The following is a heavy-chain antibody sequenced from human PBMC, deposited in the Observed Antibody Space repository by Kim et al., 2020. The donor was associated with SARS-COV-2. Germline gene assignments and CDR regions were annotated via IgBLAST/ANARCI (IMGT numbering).Heavy chain of an antibody. Sequence: ASVKVSXKXSXYTFTGYYMHWVRQAPRRGLEWMGWINPNSGDTNFAQRFQGRVTMTRDTSISTAYMELSRLTSDDTAVYYCARDMADCSRNSSLDRVDP. V-gene: IGHV1-2*02. CDR1: XYTFTGYY. D-gene: IGHD2-2*01. CDR3: ARDMADCSRNSSLDRVDP. CDR2: INPNSGDT. J-gene: IGHJ5*02.